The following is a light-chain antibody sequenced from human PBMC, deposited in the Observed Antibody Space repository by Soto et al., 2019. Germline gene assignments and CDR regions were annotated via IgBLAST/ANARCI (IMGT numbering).Light chain of an antibody. CDR3: QTWETGAVI. CDR2: VNNDGSH. Sequence: QLVLTQSPSASASLGASVKLTCTLSSGHSRNAIAWHQQLPQKGPRYLMKVNNDGSHTKGAGIPDRLSGSSSGAERYLIISSPQSDDEADYYCQTWETGAVIFGGGTKVTVL. V-gene: IGLV4-69*01. CDR1: SGHSRNA. J-gene: IGLJ2*01.